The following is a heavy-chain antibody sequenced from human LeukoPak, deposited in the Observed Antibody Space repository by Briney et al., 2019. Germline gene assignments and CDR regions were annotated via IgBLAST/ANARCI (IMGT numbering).Heavy chain of an antibody. Sequence: SETLSLTCTVSGSSITTYPYNWGWIRQPPGKGREWIGTISYSGNTYYNPSLSSRVTISADTSKNQFSLKLKSVTAADTALYYCATQPTGYPNWFDPWGQGTLVTVSS. V-gene: IGHV4-39*01. CDR3: ATQPTGYPNWFDP. CDR1: GSSITTYPYN. D-gene: IGHD3-9*01. CDR2: ISYSGNT. J-gene: IGHJ5*02.